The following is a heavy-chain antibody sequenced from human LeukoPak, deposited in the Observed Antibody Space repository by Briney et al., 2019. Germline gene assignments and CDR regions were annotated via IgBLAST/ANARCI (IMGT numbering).Heavy chain of an antibody. D-gene: IGHD3-10*01. J-gene: IGHJ2*01. CDR3: ARQMYYYGSGSYHWYFDL. CDR1: GGSISSYY. CDR2: IYYRGST. V-gene: IGHV4-59*04. Sequence: SETLSLTCTVSGGSISSYYWSWIRQPPGKGREWIGTIYYRGSTYYNPSLKSRVTISVDTSKNQFSLKLTSVTAADTAAYFCARQMYYYGSGSYHWYFDLWGRGTLVTVSS.